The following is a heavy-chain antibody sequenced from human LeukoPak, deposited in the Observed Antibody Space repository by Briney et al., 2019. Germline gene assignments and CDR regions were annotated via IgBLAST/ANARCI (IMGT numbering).Heavy chain of an antibody. J-gene: IGHJ4*02. D-gene: IGHD3-10*01. CDR1: GGSISSSSYY. CDR3: ARVHYYGSGTYFDY. Sequence: SETLSLTCTVSGGSISSSSYYWGWIRQPPGKGLEWIGSIYYSGSTYYNPSLKSRVTISLDTSKNQFSLKVRSVTAADTAVYYCARVHYYGSGTYFDYWGQGTLVTVSS. CDR2: IYYSGST. V-gene: IGHV4-39*07.